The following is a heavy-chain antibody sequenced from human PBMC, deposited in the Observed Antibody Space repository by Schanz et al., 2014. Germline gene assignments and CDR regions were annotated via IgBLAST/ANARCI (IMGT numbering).Heavy chain of an antibody. CDR1: GYTFTTYA. CDR2: ISVYTGNT. CDR3: AKAEYDILTDSYSSLDP. Sequence: GAEVKKPGASVRVSCKASGYTFTTYAMSWVRQAPGQGLEWVGWISVYTGNTKYGQKVQGRVTMTADTSTNTAYMELRSLRSDDTAVYYCAKAEYDILTDSYSSLDPWGQGTLVTVSS. D-gene: IGHD3-9*01. J-gene: IGHJ5*02. V-gene: IGHV1-18*01.